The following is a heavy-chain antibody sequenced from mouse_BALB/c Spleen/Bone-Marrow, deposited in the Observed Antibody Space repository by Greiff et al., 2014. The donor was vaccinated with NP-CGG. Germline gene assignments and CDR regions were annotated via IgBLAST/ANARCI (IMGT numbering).Heavy chain of an antibody. V-gene: IGHV14-3*02. D-gene: IGHD2-1*01. CDR2: IDPANGNT. J-gene: IGHJ4*01. CDR3: ARYGNYCYAMDY. CDR1: GFNIKDTY. Sequence: EVKLMESGAELVKPAASVKLSCTASGFNIKDTYMHWVKQRPEQGLEWIGRIDPANGNTKYDPKFQGKATITADTSSNTAYLQLSSLTSEDTAVYYCARYGNYCYAMDYWGQGTSVTVSS.